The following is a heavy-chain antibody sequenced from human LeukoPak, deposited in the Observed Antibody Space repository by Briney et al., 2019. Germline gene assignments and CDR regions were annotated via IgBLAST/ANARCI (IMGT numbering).Heavy chain of an antibody. CDR3: ARFFGGSGWYYQNYMDV. D-gene: IGHD6-19*01. CDR1: GGTFSSYA. CDR2: IIPIFGTA. V-gene: IGHV1-69*05. J-gene: IGHJ6*03. Sequence: SVKVSCKASGGTFSSYAISWVRQAPGQGLEWMGGIIPIFGTANYAQKLQGRVTMTTDTSTSTAYMELRSLRSDDTAVYYCARFFGGSGWYYQNYMDVWGKGTTVTVSS.